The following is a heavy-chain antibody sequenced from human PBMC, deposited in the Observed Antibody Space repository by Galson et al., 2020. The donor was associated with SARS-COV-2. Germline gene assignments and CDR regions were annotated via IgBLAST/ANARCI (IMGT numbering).Heavy chain of an antibody. Sequence: LSLTCAASGFTFSTYAIHWVRQAPGKGLDWVAVISYDGSNKYYADSVKGRFTISRDNSKNTLYLQMNSLRAEDTAVYYCARALFANYYDGMDVWGQGTTVTGSS. D-gene: IGHD3-10*02. V-gene: IGHV3-30*04. CDR3: ARALFANYYDGMDV. J-gene: IGHJ6*02. CDR1: GFTFSTYA. CDR2: ISYDGSNK.